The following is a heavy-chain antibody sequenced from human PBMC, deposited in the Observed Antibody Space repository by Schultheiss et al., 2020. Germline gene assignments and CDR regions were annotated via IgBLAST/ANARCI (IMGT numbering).Heavy chain of an antibody. CDR2: IYYSGST. D-gene: IGHD3-22*01. CDR1: GGSISSSSYY. Sequence: SETLSLTCTVSGGSISSSSYYWSWIRQPPGKGLEWIGYIYYSGSTNYNPSLKSRVTLSVDTSKNQFSLKLSSVTAADTAVYYCARQTYYYDGLDYWGQETLVTVSS. V-gene: IGHV4-61*05. J-gene: IGHJ4*02. CDR3: ARQTYYYDGLDY.